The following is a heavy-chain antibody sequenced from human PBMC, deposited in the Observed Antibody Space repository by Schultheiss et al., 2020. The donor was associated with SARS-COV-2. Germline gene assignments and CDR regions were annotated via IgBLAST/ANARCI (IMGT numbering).Heavy chain of an antibody. V-gene: IGHV3-23*01. J-gene: IGHJ4*02. CDR3: ANDNWGHSYTRMLAYCDGHCYSFDY. CDR1: GFTFSSYA. CDR2: ISGSGGST. Sequence: GGSLRLYCAASGFTFSSYAMSWVRQAPGKGLEWVSAISGSGGSTYYADSVKGRFTISRDNSKNTLYLQMNSLRAEDTAVYYCANDNWGHSYTRMLAYCDGHCYSFDYWGQGALVKVSS. D-gene: IGHD2-21*02.